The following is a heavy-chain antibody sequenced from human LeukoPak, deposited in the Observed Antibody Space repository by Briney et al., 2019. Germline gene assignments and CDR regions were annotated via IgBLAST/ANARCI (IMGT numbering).Heavy chain of an antibody. CDR2: ISGSGGST. D-gene: IGHD2-21*01. J-gene: IGHJ5*02. CDR3: AKERAYCGGDCPNWFDP. CDR1: GFTFTSHA. Sequence: PGGSLRLSCAASGFTFTSHAMSWVRQAPGKGLEWVSAISGSGGSTYYADSVKGRFTISRDNSKNTLYLQMNSLRAEDTAVYYCAKERAYCGGDCPNWFDPWGQGTLVTVSS. V-gene: IGHV3-23*01.